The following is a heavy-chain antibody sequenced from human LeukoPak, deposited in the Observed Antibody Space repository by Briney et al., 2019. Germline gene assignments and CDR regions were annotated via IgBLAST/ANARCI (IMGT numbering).Heavy chain of an antibody. V-gene: IGHV3-7*03. CDR2: IKQDGSEK. CDR3: ATPLDYYDSSGYHQGGD. J-gene: IGHJ4*02. CDR1: GFSFCNYW. Sequence: GGSLRLSCAASGFSFCNYWMHWVRQAPEKGLEWVANIKQDGSEKNYVNSVKGRFIISRDNAKNSLYLQMNSLRAEDTAVYYCATPLDYYDSSGYHQGGDWGQGTLVTVSS. D-gene: IGHD3-22*01.